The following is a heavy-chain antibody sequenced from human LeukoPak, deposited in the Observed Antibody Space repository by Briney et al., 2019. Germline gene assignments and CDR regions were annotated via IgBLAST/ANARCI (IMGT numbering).Heavy chain of an antibody. V-gene: IGHV4-34*01. J-gene: IGHJ1*01. CDR3: ARGPAPYYYDSSGYSH. D-gene: IGHD3-22*01. CDR1: GGSISSYY. Sequence: PSETLSLTCTVSGGSISSYYWSWIRQPPGKGLEWIGEINHSGSTNYNPSLKSRVTISVDTSKNQFSLKLSSVTAADTAVYYCARGPAPYYYDSSGYSHWGQGTLVTVSS. CDR2: INHSGST.